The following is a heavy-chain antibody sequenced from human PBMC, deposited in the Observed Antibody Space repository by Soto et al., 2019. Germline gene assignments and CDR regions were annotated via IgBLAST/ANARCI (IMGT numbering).Heavy chain of an antibody. J-gene: IGHJ4*02. V-gene: IGHV1-18*01. CDR2: ISAYSGNV. CDR3: AIANSGDDDY. D-gene: IGHD4-17*01. Sequence: QVQLVQSGAEVKKPGASVKVSCKTSGDTFSRSTISWVRQAPGQGLEWMGWISAYSGNVKYAWKFQDRVTMTTDTSTSTAYVELRSLRFHDTAVYYCAIANSGDDDYWGQGTLVTVSS. CDR1: GDTFSRST.